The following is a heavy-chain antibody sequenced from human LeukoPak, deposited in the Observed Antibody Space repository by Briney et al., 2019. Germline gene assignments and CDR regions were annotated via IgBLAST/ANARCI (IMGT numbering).Heavy chain of an antibody. CDR1: GGTFSSYA. J-gene: IGHJ5*02. D-gene: IGHD6-6*01. V-gene: IGHV1-69*05. CDR3: ARLNPEYSSSSTPNWFDP. Sequence: ASVKVSCKASGGTFSSYAISWVRQAPGQGLEWMGEIIPIFGTANYAQKFQGRVTITTDESTSTAYMELSSLRSEDTAVYYCARLNPEYSSSSTPNWFDPWGQGTLVTVSS. CDR2: IIPIFGTA.